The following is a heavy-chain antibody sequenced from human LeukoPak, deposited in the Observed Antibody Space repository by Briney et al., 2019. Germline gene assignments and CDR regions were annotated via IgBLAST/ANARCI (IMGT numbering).Heavy chain of an antibody. J-gene: IGHJ3*01. CDR3: ASKGGLTPNWLAM. CDR2: MDPNSGDT. Sequence: ASLKVSSTGSGYTFTVYYMHWVRQAPGQGLEWMGWMDPNSGDTISAPKFPGRVSMIRDTSINTAYMELSTLTFDDSAMYYCASKGGLTPNWLAMWGQGTMVTVSS. V-gene: IGHV1-2*02. D-gene: IGHD5-12*01. CDR1: GYTFTVYY.